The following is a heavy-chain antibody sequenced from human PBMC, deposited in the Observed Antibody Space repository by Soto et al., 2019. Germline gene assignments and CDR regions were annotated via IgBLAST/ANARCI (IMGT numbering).Heavy chain of an antibody. D-gene: IGHD3-10*01. CDR2: ISYDGSNT. CDR1: GFTFSSYG. J-gene: IGHJ6*02. V-gene: IGHV3-30*18. CDR3: AKDRYGSATFMDV. Sequence: GGSLRLSCVASGFTFSSYGMHWVRQAPGKGLEWVAIISYDGSNTYYADSVKGRFTISRDNSRNTLYLQMNSLRAEDTAVYYCAKDRYGSATFMDVWGQGTTVTVSS.